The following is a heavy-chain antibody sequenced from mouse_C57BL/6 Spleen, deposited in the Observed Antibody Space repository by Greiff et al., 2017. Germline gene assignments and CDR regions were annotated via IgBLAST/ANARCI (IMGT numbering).Heavy chain of an antibody. CDR3: ARHVRDYDWFAY. CDR2: ISSGGSYT. CDR1: GFTFSSYG. J-gene: IGHJ3*01. V-gene: IGHV5-6*02. Sequence: EVKLVESGGDLVKPGGSLKLSCAASGFTFSSYGMSWVRQTPDKRLEWVATISSGGSYTYYPDSVKGRFSISRDHANNTLYLQMSSLTSEDTAMYYCARHVRDYDWFAYGGQGTLVTVSA. D-gene: IGHD2-4*01.